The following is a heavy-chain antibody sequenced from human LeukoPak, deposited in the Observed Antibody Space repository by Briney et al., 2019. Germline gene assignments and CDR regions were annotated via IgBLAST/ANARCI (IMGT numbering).Heavy chain of an antibody. Sequence: SETLSLTCTVSGGSISSYYWSWIRQPPGKGLEWIGYIYYSGSTNYNPSLKSRVTISVDTSKNQFSLKLSSVTAADTAVYYWARNYGLFDYWGQGTLVTVSS. J-gene: IGHJ4*02. D-gene: IGHD3-10*01. CDR1: GGSISSYY. CDR2: IYYSGST. CDR3: ARNYGLFDY. V-gene: IGHV4-59*08.